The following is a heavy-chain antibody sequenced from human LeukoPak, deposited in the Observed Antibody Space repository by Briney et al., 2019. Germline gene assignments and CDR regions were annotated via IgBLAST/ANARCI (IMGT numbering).Heavy chain of an antibody. D-gene: IGHD3-22*01. V-gene: IGHV3-21*01. J-gene: IGHJ4*02. Sequence: PGGSLRLSCAASGFIFSSHSLSWVRQAPRKGLEWVSSISSSSSSIYYADSVKGRFTISRDNAKNSLYLQMNSLGAEDTAVYYCARGRGYNAWPVAYWGQGTLVTVSS. CDR1: GFIFSSHS. CDR2: ISSSSSSI. CDR3: ARGRGYNAWPVAY.